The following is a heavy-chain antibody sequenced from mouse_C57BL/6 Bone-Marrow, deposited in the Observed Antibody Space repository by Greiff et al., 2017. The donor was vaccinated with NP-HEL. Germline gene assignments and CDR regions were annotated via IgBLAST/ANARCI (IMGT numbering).Heavy chain of an antibody. Sequence: EVKLVESGGGLVQPGGSMKLSCVASGFTFSNYWMNWVRQSPEKGLEWVAQIRLKSDNYATHYAESVKGRFTISRDDSKSSVYLQMNNLRAEDTGIYYCTGREDYFDYWGQGTTLTVSS. J-gene: IGHJ2*01. CDR1: GFTFSNYW. CDR2: IRLKSDNYAT. V-gene: IGHV6-3*01. CDR3: TGREDYFDY.